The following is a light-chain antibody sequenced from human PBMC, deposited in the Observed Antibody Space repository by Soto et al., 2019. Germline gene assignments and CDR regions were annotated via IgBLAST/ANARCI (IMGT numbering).Light chain of an antibody. Sequence: DIQMTQSPPSLSAPVGDRVTITCQASHDITRYLNWYQRKPGKAPKLLIYDVSNLETGVPSRFSGSGAGTEFTFTISGLQSEDIATYYCQQYDNLPYTVGQGTRLEIK. CDR1: HDITRY. CDR3: QQYDNLPYT. V-gene: IGKV1-33*01. J-gene: IGKJ2*01. CDR2: DVS.